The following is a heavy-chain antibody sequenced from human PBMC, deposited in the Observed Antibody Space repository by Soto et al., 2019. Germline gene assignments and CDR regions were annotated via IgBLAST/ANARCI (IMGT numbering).Heavy chain of an antibody. J-gene: IGHJ4*02. V-gene: IGHV1-69*02. CDR2: IIPILGIA. D-gene: IGHD3-10*01. CDR1: GGTFSSYT. Sequence: KVSCKASGGTFSSYTISWVRQAPGQGLEWMGRIIPILGIANYAQKFQGRVTITADKSTSTAYMELSSLRSEDTAVYYCARTYYYGSGSYLYWGQGTLVTVSS. CDR3: ARTYYYGSGSYLY.